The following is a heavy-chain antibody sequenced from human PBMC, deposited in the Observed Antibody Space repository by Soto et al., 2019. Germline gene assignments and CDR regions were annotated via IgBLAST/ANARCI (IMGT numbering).Heavy chain of an antibody. CDR1: GFTFSNYA. Sequence: GESLKISCAASGFTFSNYAMSWVRQTPGKGLQWVSSIGGGDNDRYYADPVKGRFTISRDNSKSTVSLQMNSLRAEDTAIYYCVKDGESYNSAWDAFDIWGRGTMVTVSS. CDR3: VKDGESYNSAWDAFDI. CDR2: IGGGDNDR. D-gene: IGHD1-20*01. V-gene: IGHV3-23*01. J-gene: IGHJ3*02.